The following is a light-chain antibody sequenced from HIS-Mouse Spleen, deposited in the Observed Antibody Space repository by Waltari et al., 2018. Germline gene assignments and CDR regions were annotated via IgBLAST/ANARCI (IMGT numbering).Light chain of an antibody. V-gene: IGLV1-44*01. J-gene: IGLJ3*02. Sequence: QSVLTQPPSASGTPGQRVTISCSGSSSNIGSNTVNWYQQPPGTAPKLLIYSNNPRPSGVPDLFSGSKSGTSASLAISGLQSEDEADYYCAAWDDSLNGWVFGGGTKLTVL. CDR3: AAWDDSLNGWV. CDR1: SSNIGSNT. CDR2: SNN.